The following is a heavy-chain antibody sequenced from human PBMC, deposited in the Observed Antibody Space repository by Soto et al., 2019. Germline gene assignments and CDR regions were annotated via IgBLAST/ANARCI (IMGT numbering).Heavy chain of an antibody. CDR3: ARGADTAMGYDAFDI. J-gene: IGHJ3*02. D-gene: IGHD5-18*01. CDR2: MNPNSGST. V-gene: IGHV1-8*01. Sequence: GASVKVSCKASGYTFTSYDINWVRQATGQGLEWMGWMNPNSGSTGYAQKFQGRVTMTRNTSISTAYMELSSLRSEDTAVYYCARGADTAMGYDAFDIWGQGTMVTVSS. CDR1: GYTFTSYD.